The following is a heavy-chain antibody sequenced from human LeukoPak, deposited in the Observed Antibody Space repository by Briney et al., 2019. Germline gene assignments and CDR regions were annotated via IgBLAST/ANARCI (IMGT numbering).Heavy chain of an antibody. J-gene: IGHJ4*02. CDR3: ARFWSGYDTFDY. Sequence: GASVKVSCKASGSTFTSYGISWVRQAPGQGLEWMGWISAYNGNTNYAQKLQGRVTMTTDASTSTAYMELRSLRSDDTAVYYCARFWSGYDTFDYWGQGTLVTVSS. V-gene: IGHV1-18*01. D-gene: IGHD3-3*01. CDR2: ISAYNGNT. CDR1: GSTFTSYG.